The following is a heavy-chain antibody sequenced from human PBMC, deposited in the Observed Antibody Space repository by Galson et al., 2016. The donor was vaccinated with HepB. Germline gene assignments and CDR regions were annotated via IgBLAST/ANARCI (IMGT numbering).Heavy chain of an antibody. V-gene: IGHV1-69*13. CDR2: AIPIFGTS. J-gene: IGHJ3*02. Sequence: SVKVSCKASGGTLNDYAISWVRQAPGQGLERMGGAIPIFGTSNYAQKFQDRVTITADESTSTAYMELNSLRSEDTALYYCARTTTVVTPNTFDIWGQGTMVTVSS. CDR3: ARTTTVVTPNTFDI. D-gene: IGHD4-23*01. CDR1: GGTLNDYA.